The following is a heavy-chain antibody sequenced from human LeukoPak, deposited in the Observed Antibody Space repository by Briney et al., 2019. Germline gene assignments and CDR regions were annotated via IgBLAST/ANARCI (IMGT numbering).Heavy chain of an antibody. CDR2: ISYDGSNK. J-gene: IGHJ4*02. CDR3: ARMLVYNSGGEAFDC. V-gene: IGHV3-30*03. CDR1: GFTFSSYG. Sequence: PGRSLRLSCAASGFTFSSYGMHWVRQAPGKGLEWVAVISYDGSNKYYADSVKGRFTISRDNAKNSLYLQMNSLRAEDTAVYYCARMLVYNSGGEAFDCWGQGTLVTVSS. D-gene: IGHD3-10*01.